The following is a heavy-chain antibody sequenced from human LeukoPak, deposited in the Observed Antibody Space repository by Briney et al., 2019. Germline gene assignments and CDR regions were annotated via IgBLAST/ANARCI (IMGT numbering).Heavy chain of an antibody. CDR2: IYYSGST. CDR3: ASSANYGGNSGYFDY. J-gene: IGHJ4*02. D-gene: IGHD4-23*01. Sequence: SETLSLTCTVSGGSISSSSYYWGWIRQPPGKGLEWIGSIYYSGSTYYNPSLKSRVTISVDTSKNQFSLKLSSVTATDTAVYYCASSANYGGNSGYFDYWGQGTLVTVSS. V-gene: IGHV4-39*01. CDR1: GGSISSSSYY.